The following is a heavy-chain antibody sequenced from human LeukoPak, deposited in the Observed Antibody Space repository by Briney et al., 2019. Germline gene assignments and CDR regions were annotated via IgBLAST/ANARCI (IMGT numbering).Heavy chain of an antibody. CDR2: IHYSGSA. CDR3: ARAISGYEAFDY. Sequence: PSETLSLTCTVSGGSISSDAYVWNWIRQHPGKGLEWIGHIHYSGSAYYNPSLQSRVIISVDTSQNQFSLKLSSVTAADTAVYYCARAISGYEAFDYWGQGTLVTVSS. CDR1: GGSISSDAYV. V-gene: IGHV4-31*03. J-gene: IGHJ4*02. D-gene: IGHD5-12*01.